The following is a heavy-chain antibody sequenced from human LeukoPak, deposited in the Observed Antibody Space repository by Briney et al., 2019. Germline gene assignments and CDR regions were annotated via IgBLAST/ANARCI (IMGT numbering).Heavy chain of an antibody. CDR3: ARVKYQVLPAYKWFDP. V-gene: IGHV3-7*01. CDR2: IKQDGSEK. D-gene: IGHD2-2*01. J-gene: IGHJ5*02. Sequence: PGGSLRLSCAGSGFTFSSYWMSWVRQAPGKGLEWVAKIKQDGSEKYYVDSVKGRFTISRDNAKNSLYLQMNSLRAEDTAAYYCARVKYQVLPAYKWFDPWGQGTLVTVSS. CDR1: GFTFSSYW.